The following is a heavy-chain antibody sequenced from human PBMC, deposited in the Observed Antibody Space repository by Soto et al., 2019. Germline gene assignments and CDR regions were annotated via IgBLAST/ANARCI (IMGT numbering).Heavy chain of an antibody. D-gene: IGHD6-25*01. CDR2: IYYLGNT. CDR1: GGSISSSSSY. J-gene: IGHJ4*02. Sequence: PSETLSLTCTVSGGSISSSSSYWGWIRQPPGKGLEWVGSIYYLGNTYYNPSLGSRVTISVDTSKNQFSLKLRSVTAADTAVYYCASIPRGSGWLYYFDYWGQGTLVTVSS. CDR3: ASIPRGSGWLYYFDY. V-gene: IGHV4-39*01.